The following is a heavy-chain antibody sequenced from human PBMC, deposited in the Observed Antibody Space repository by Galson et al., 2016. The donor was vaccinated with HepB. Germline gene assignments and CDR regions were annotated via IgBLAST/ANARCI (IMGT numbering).Heavy chain of an antibody. D-gene: IGHD3-10*01. V-gene: IGHV3-43*01. CDR1: GFTFDDYT. J-gene: IGHJ6*02. CDR2: ISWDGRST. CDR3: AKDWGSLWESSGKGMDV. Sequence: SLRLSCAASGFTFDDYTMHWVRQAPGKGLEWVSLISWDGRSTYCADSVKGRFTISRDNSKNSLYLQMNSLRTEDTALYYCAKDWGSLWESSGKGMDVWGQGTTVTDSS.